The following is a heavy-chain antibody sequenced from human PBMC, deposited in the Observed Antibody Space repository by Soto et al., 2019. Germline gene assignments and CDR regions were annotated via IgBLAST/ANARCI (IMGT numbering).Heavy chain of an antibody. CDR1: GFTFTNYA. D-gene: IGHD6-6*01. CDR3: PREVAAPSGWLDP. CDR2: ISASGGLK. J-gene: IGHJ5*02. V-gene: IGHV3-23*01. Sequence: EVQLSESGGYLRQPGGSLRLSCAASGFTFTNYAMTWVRQTPGKGLEWVSGISASGGLKYYADSVRGRFTVSRDNSKNILYLQMDNLRDEDTALYYCPREVAAPSGWLDPWGQGTQVTVSS.